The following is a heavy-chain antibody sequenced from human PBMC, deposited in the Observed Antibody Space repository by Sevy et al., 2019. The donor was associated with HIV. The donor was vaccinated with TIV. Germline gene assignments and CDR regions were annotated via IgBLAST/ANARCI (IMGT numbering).Heavy chain of an antibody. CDR2: ISTYSGET. J-gene: IGHJ4*02. CDR1: GYTFTTYP. D-gene: IGHD3-22*01. Sequence: ASVKVSCKASGYTFTTYPIGWVRQAPGQGLEWMGWISTYSGETRDAQKFQGRATMTTDTSTSTAYLELRSLGSDDTAVYYCARDSDGSGHYYADYFDYWGQGTLVTFSS. V-gene: IGHV1-18*01. CDR3: ARDSDGSGHYYADYFDY.